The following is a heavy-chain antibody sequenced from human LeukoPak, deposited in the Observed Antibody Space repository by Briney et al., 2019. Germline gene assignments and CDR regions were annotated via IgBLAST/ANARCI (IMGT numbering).Heavy chain of an antibody. D-gene: IGHD3-3*01. CDR2: ISSSGSTI. CDR3: AGTIFGNYYYYMDV. Sequence: PGGSLRLSCAASGFTFSDYYMSWIRQAPGKGLEWVSYISSSGSTIYYADSVKGRFTISRDNAKNSLYLQMNSLRAEDTAVYYCAGTIFGNYYYYMDVWGKGTTVTVS. V-gene: IGHV3-11*04. J-gene: IGHJ6*03. CDR1: GFTFSDYY.